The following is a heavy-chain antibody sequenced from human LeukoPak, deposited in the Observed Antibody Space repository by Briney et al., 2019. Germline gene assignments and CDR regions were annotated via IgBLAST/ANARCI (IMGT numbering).Heavy chain of an antibody. CDR2: IYYSGST. CDR1: GGSISSYY. D-gene: IGHD3-22*01. CDR3: ASRSSGWTYAFDI. Sequence: SETLSLTCTVSGGSISSYYWSWIRQPPGKGLEWIGYIYYSGSTYYNPSLKSRVTISVDTSKNQFSLKLSSVTAADTAVYYCASRSSGWTYAFDIWGQGTMVTVSS. V-gene: IGHV4-59*12. J-gene: IGHJ3*02.